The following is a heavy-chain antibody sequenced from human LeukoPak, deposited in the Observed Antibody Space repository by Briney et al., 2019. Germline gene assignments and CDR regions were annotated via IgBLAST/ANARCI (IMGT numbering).Heavy chain of an antibody. V-gene: IGHV3-23*01. CDR3: AKDSPITIFGVVIGDDAFDI. D-gene: IGHD3-3*01. J-gene: IGHJ3*02. CDR2: ISGSGGST. CDR1: GFTFSSYA. Sequence: GGSLRLSCAASGFTFSSYAMSWVRQAPGKGLEWVSAISGSGGSTYYADSVKGRFTISRDSSKNTLYLQMNSLRAEDTAVYYCAKDSPITIFGVVIGDDAFDIWGQGTMVTVSS.